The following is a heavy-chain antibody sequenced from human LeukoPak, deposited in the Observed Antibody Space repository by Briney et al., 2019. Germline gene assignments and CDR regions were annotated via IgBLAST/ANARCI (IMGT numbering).Heavy chain of an antibody. CDR2: ISGSGSDL. Sequence: GGSLRLSCVACRFSFSDYYMSWIRQAPGRGPDWISYISGSGSDLYYADSVKGRFTISRDNANNSLYLQMNSLRAEDTAVYYCARSIGYYYTMDVWGQGTTVTVSS. CDR3: ARSIGYYYTMDV. CDR1: RFSFSDYY. V-gene: IGHV3-11*01. D-gene: IGHD3-22*01. J-gene: IGHJ6*02.